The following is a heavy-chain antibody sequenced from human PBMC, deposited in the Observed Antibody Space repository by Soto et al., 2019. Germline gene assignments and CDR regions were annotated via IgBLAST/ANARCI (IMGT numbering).Heavy chain of an antibody. Sequence: QVQLVQSGAEVKKPGASVKVSCKASGYTFTSYAMHWVRQAPGQRLEWMGWINAGNGNTKYSQKFQGRVTITRDTSASTAYMELSSLRSEDTAVYYCARVIGLHDIDYWGQGTLVTVSS. CDR2: INAGNGNT. V-gene: IGHV1-3*01. J-gene: IGHJ4*02. CDR1: GYTFTSYA. D-gene: IGHD3-9*01. CDR3: ARVIGLHDIDY.